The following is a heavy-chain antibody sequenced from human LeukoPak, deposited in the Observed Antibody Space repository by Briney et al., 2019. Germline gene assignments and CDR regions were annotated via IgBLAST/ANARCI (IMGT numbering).Heavy chain of an antibody. CDR1: GYTFTGYH. Sequence: ASVKVSCTASGYTFTGYHMHWVRQAPGQGLEWMGWINPNSGGTNYAQKFQGRVTMTRDTSISTAYMELSRLRSDDTAVYYCAREEVYSSGWYPWGQGTLVTVSS. D-gene: IGHD6-19*01. CDR2: INPNSGGT. J-gene: IGHJ5*02. CDR3: AREEVYSSGWYP. V-gene: IGHV1-2*02.